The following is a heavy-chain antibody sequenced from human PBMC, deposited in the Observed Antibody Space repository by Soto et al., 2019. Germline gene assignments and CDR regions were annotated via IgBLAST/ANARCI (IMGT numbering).Heavy chain of an antibody. CDR1: GGTFSSYT. V-gene: IGHV1-69*02. J-gene: IGHJ6*03. CDR2: IIPILGIA. D-gene: IGHD6-6*01. Sequence: QVQLVQSGAEVKKPGSSVKVSCKASGGTFSSYTISWVRQAPGQGLEWMGRIIPILGIANYAPKFQGRVTITADKSTSTAYMELSSLSSEDTAVYYCVGYSSSPHSYYYYMDVWGKGTTVTVSS. CDR3: VGYSSSPHSYYYYMDV.